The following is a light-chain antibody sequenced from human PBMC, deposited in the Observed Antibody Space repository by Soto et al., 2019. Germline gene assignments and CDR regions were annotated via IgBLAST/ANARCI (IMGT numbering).Light chain of an antibody. CDR3: QQYGRSPLLYA. J-gene: IGKJ2*01. CDR2: DAS. Sequence: EIVLTQSPDTLSLSPGERATLSCRTSQNVNSNFLAWYQQKPGQAPRLLFYDASTRAAGVPDRCRGGGSGTDFTLTITRLEPEDFAIYYCQQYGRSPLLYAFGQGTRVGVK. CDR1: QNVNSNF. V-gene: IGKV3-20*01.